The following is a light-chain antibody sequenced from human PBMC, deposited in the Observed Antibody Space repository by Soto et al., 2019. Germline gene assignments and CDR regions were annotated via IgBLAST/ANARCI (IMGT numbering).Light chain of an antibody. V-gene: IGLV1-44*01. CDR2: SNN. CDR3: AAWDDSLDGPGYV. J-gene: IGLJ1*01. Sequence: QSALTQPPSASGTPGQRVTISCSGSSSNIGSNTVNWYQQLPGTAPKLLIYSNNRRPSGVPDRFSDSKSGTSASLAISGLQSEDEADYYCAAWDDSLDGPGYVFGTGTKVTV. CDR1: SSNIGSNT.